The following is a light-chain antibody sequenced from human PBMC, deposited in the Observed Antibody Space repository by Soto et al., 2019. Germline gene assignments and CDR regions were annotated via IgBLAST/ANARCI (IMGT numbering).Light chain of an antibody. CDR2: AAS. V-gene: IGKV1-39*01. CDR1: QNIRSL. CDR3: QPSYSSPPWT. J-gene: IGKJ1*01. Sequence: DIQMTQSPSSLSASVGDRVTISCRASQNIRSLLNWYQQKPGKAPDLLIYAASNLQGGVPSRFGGSGSWTDFTLTISSLQPEDFATYYCQPSYSSPPWTFGQGTKVEI.